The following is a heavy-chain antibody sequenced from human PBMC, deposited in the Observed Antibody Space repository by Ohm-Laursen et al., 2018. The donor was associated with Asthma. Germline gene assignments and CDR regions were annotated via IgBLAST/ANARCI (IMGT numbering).Heavy chain of an antibody. CDR2: MNPNSGTT. Sequence: SVKVSCNASGYTFSSYDINWVRQATGQGLEWMGWMNPNSGTTGYAQKFQGRVTMTRNTSITTAYMELSSLRSDDTAVYYCARVGKGGNSGIDYWGLGTQVTVTS. V-gene: IGHV1-8*01. J-gene: IGHJ4*02. CDR1: GYTFSSYD. D-gene: IGHD4-23*01. CDR3: ARVGKGGNSGIDY.